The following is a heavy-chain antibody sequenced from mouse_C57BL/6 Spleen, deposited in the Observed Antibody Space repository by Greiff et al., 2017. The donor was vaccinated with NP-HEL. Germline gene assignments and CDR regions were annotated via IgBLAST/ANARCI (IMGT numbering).Heavy chain of an antibody. CDR3: ARDRVLREGYFDV. CDR2: INYDGSST. V-gene: IGHV5-16*01. D-gene: IGHD1-1*01. CDR1: GFTFSDYY. J-gene: IGHJ1*03. Sequence: EVQRVESEGGLVQPGSSMKLSCTASGFTFSDYYMAWVRQVPEKGLEWVANINYDGSSTYYLDSLKSRFIISRDNAKNILYLQMSSLKSEDTATYYCARDRVLREGYFDVWGTGTTVTVSS.